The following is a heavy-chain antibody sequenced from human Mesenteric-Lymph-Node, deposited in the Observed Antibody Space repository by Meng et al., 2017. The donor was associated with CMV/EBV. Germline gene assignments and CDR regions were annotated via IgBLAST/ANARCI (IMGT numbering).Heavy chain of an antibody. Sequence: SQTLSLTCAVYGGSFSGYYWSWIRQPPGKGLELIGERNYSGGTKYNPSLKSRVTISVDTSKNYFSLNLTSVTAADTAVYYCARGYDRDTWGQGTLVTVSS. CDR1: GGSFSGYY. J-gene: IGHJ5*02. CDR2: RNYSGGT. D-gene: IGHD3-22*01. V-gene: IGHV4-34*01. CDR3: ARGYDRDT.